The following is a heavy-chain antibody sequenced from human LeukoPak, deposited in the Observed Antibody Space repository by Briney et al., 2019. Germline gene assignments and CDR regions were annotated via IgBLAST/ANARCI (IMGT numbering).Heavy chain of an antibody. V-gene: IGHV4-34*01. D-gene: IGHD6-19*01. CDR2: INHSGST. J-gene: IGHJ4*02. CDR1: GGSFSGYY. CDR3: ARDPSLAVAGDYFDY. Sequence: PSETLSLTCAVYGGSFSGYYWSWIRQPPGKGLEWIGEINHSGSTNYNPSLKSRVTISVDTSKNQFSLKLSSVTAADTAVYYCARDPSLAVAGDYFDYWGQGTLVTVSS.